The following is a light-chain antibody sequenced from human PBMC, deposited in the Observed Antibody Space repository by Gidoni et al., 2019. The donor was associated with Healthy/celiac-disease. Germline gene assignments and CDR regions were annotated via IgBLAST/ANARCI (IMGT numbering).Light chain of an antibody. CDR2: GAS. Sequence: IVLTQSPGTLSLSPGERATLSCRASQSVSSSYLAWYQQEPGQAPRLLIYGASSRATGIPDRFSGSGSGTDFTLTISRLEPEDFAVYYCQQYGSSLRTFGQGTKVEIK. CDR1: QSVSSSY. J-gene: IGKJ1*01. CDR3: QQYGSSLRT. V-gene: IGKV3-20*01.